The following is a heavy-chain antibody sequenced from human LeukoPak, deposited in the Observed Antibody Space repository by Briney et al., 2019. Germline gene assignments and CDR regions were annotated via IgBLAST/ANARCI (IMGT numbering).Heavy chain of an antibody. CDR1: GSTSTSYC. J-gene: IGHJ4*02. D-gene: IGHD3-10*01. CDR3: ARESRGAFDY. Sequence: RRSLRLSCAASGSTSTSYCTSCVRHAPGEGREWGANIKQGGSEKYSLDSVRRRFTISRVNAKTSLHLQMSSLRADDTVVYYWARESRGAFDYWGQGTLVTVSS. CDR2: IKQGGSEK. V-gene: IGHV3-7*01.